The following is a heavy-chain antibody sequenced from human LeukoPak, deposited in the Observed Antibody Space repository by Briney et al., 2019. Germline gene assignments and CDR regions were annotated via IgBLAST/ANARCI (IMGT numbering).Heavy chain of an antibody. Sequence: SETLSLTCTVSGGSISSGDYYWSWIHQPPGKGLEWIGYIYYSGSTYYNPSLKSRVTISVDKSKNQFSLKLSSVTAADTAVYYCARAMYSSSFFDYWGQGTLVTVSS. CDR3: ARAMYSSSFFDY. V-gene: IGHV4-30-4*08. D-gene: IGHD6-6*01. CDR2: IYYSGST. CDR1: GGSISSGDYY. J-gene: IGHJ4*02.